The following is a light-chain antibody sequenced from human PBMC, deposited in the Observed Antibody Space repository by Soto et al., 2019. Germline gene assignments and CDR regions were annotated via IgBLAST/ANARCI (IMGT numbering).Light chain of an antibody. CDR3: QQYGTSPLT. CDR1: QSVSSNN. J-gene: IGKJ4*01. CDR2: DAS. V-gene: IGKV3-20*01. Sequence: EIVFTQSPGTLSLSPGERATLSCRASQSVSSNNLAWYQQKPGQAPRLLIYDASNRATGIPDRFSGSGSGPEFTLTISRLEPEDFAMYYCQQYGTSPLTFGGGIKVDIK.